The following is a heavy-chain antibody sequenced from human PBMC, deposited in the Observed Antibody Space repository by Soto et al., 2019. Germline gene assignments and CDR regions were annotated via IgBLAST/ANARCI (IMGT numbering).Heavy chain of an antibody. CDR3: ARTLSGFTYGSRQFYFDY. Sequence: QVQLQESGPGLVKPSETLSLTCNVSGDPITSYFWTWIRQPAGKGLEWIGHVFPGGPTSHNSSLKSRVSMSIDTSKNQFSLTLTSVTAADTAVYYWARTLSGFTYGSRQFYFDYWGQGTLVTVSS. J-gene: IGHJ4*02. CDR2: VFPGGPT. CDR1: GDPITSYF. V-gene: IGHV4-4*07. D-gene: IGHD3-10*01.